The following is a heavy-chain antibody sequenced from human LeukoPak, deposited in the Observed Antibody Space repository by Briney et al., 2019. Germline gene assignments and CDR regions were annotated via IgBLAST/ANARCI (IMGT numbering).Heavy chain of an antibody. D-gene: IGHD1-26*01. CDR1: GYTFTSYD. Sequence: GASVKVSCKASGYTFTSYDINWVRQATGQGLEWMGWMNPNSGNTGYAQKFQGRVTITADKSTSIVYMELSSLRSEDTAVYYCATGSGSYPYWGQGTLVTVSS. J-gene: IGHJ4*02. V-gene: IGHV1-8*01. CDR2: MNPNSGNT. CDR3: ATGSGSYPY.